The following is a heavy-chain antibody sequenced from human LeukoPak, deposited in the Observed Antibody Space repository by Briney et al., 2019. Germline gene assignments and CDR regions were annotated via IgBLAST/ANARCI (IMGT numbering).Heavy chain of an antibody. V-gene: IGHV1-2*02. CDR3: ARALFRVQSPI. CDR1: GYTFTGYY. D-gene: IGHD2-21*01. J-gene: IGHJ4*02. Sequence: GASVKVSCKASGYTFTGYYMHWVRQPPGQGLEWMGWINPNSGGTNYAQKFQGRVTMTRHTSSSTAYMELSRLKSDDTAVYYCARALFRVQSPIWGQGTLVTDCS. CDR2: INPNSGGT.